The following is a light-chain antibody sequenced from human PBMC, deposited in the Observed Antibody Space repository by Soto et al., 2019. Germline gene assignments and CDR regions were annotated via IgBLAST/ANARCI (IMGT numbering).Light chain of an antibody. Sequence: QSVLTQPASVSGSPGQSITISCTGTNSDVGGYNYVSWYQQNPGKAPKLMIYDVSNRPSGVSNRFSGSKSGNTASLTISGLQAEDEADYYCSSYTGSSTVVFGGGTKVTVL. J-gene: IGLJ2*01. CDR1: NSDVGGYNY. CDR2: DVS. V-gene: IGLV2-14*01. CDR3: SSYTGSSTVV.